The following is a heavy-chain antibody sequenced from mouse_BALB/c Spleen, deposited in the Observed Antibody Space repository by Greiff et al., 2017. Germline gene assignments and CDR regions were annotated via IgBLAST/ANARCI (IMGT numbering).Heavy chain of an antibody. Sequence: EVQGVESGGDLVKPGGSLKLSCAASGFTFSSYGMSWVRQTPDKRLEWVATISSGGSYTYYPDSVKGRFTISRDNAKNTLYLQMSSLKSEDTAMYYCAGYDYGTWFAYWGQGTLVTVSA. CDR1: GFTFSSYG. D-gene: IGHD2-4*01. J-gene: IGHJ3*01. V-gene: IGHV5-6*01. CDR3: AGYDYGTWFAY. CDR2: ISSGGSYT.